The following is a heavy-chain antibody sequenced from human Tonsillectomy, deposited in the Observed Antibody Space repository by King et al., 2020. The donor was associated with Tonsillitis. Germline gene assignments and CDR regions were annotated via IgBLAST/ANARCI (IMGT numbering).Heavy chain of an antibody. CDR2: ISYDGTNK. CDR3: AKSSCGYAMDY. D-gene: IGHD3-9*01. V-gene: IGHV3-30*18. Sequence: VQLVESGGGVVQPGRSLRLSCAASGFTFSNYGMHWVRQTPGKGLEWVAVISYDGTNKYYADSVKGRFTISRDNSKNTLYLQVNSLRAEDTAVYFCAKSSCGYAMDYWGQGTLVTVSS. J-gene: IGHJ4*02. CDR1: GFTFSNYG.